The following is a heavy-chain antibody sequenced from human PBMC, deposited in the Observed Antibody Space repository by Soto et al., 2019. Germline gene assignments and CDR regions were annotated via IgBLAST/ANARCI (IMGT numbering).Heavy chain of an antibody. J-gene: IGHJ4*02. CDR1: GFPFSSYA. D-gene: IGHD5-12*01. Sequence: GGSLRLSCAASGFPFSSYAMSWVRQAPGKGLEWVSVISGSGGSTYYADSVKGRFTISRDNSKNKQYFQMNSLRAEDTAVYYCAKEEYSGYDYYFDYWGQGTLVTVSS. CDR3: AKEEYSGYDYYFDY. CDR2: ISGSGGST. V-gene: IGHV3-23*01.